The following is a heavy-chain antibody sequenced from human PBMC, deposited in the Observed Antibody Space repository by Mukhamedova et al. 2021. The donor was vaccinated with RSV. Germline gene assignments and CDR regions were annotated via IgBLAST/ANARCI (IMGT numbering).Heavy chain of an antibody. Sequence: GQRLEWMGWINAGNGNTKYSQKFQGRVTITRDTSASTAYMELSSLRSEDTAVYYCARFDFMVDDFDIWGQGTMVTVS. CDR2: INAGNGNT. V-gene: IGHV1-3*01. D-gene: IGHD3-3*01. CDR3: ARFDFMVDDFDI. J-gene: IGHJ3*02.